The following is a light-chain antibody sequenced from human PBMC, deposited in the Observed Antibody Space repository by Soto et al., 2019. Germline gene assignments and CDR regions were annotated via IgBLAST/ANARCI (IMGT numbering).Light chain of an antibody. CDR1: QSVSSN. CDR2: GAS. J-gene: IGKJ1*01. V-gene: IGKV3-15*01. CDR3: QQYNNWPRT. Sequence: ETVLTQSPATVSLSPGDRATLPCRASQSVSSNKLAWHQQKPGQAPRLLIYGASTRATGIPARFSGSGSGTEFTLTISSLQSEDFAVYYCQQYNNWPRTFGQGTKVHIK.